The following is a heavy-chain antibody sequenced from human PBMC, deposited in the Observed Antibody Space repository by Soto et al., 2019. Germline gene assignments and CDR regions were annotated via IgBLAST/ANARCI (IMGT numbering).Heavy chain of an antibody. CDR2: VSSTGST. CDR3: ARRYGGTFDY. Sequence: PSETLSLTCTVSGASITHYYWNWIRQSPGKGLEWIVSVSSTGSTVYNPSLTSRVTVSLDTSKNQFSLKLSSVTAADTAVYYCARRYGGTFDYWGQGALVTVSS. D-gene: IGHD2-15*01. CDR1: GASITHYY. J-gene: IGHJ4*02. V-gene: IGHV4-4*08.